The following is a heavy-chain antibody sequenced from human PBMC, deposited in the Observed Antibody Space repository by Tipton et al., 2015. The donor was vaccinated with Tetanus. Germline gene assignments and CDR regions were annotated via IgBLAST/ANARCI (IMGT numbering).Heavy chain of an antibody. Sequence: SLRLSCEASGFTFSPYAMSWVRQAPGKGLEWVSDFIERGETTYYADSVKGRCTISRDNSKNTVVLHVTSLRGEDTAVYYCARRGCRGGTCSISPNYGMDVWGQGTTVTVSS. D-gene: IGHD2-15*01. CDR2: FIERGETT. CDR3: ARRGCRGGTCSISPNYGMDV. J-gene: IGHJ6*02. CDR1: GFTFSPYA. V-gene: IGHV3-23*01.